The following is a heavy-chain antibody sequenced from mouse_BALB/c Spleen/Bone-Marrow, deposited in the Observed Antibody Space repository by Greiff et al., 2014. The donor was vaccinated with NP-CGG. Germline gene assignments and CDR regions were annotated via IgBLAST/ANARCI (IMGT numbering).Heavy chain of an antibody. CDR1: GYTFTSYW. V-gene: IGHV1S41*01. Sequence: DLVKPGASVKLSCKASGYTFTSYWINWIKQRPGQGLEWIGRIAPGSGSTYYNEMFKGKATLTVDTSSSTAYIQLSSLSPEDSAVYFCARFPLYYGSSFYYFDYWGQGTTLTVSS. CDR3: ARFPLYYGSSFYYFDY. CDR2: IAPGSGST. D-gene: IGHD1-1*01. J-gene: IGHJ2*01.